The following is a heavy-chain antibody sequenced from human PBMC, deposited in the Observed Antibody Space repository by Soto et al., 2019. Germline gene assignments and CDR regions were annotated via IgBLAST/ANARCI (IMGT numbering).Heavy chain of an antibody. D-gene: IGHD3-10*01. CDR1: GFTFSSYG. V-gene: IGHV3-30*18. CDR3: ANYCGNSGDHYFDY. J-gene: IGHJ4*02. CDR2: ISYDGSNK. Sequence: QVQLVESGGGVVQPGRSLRLSCAASGFTFSSYGMHWVRQAPGKGLEWVAVISYDGSNKYYADSVKGRFTISRDNSKNTLYLQMNSLRAEDTAVYYCANYCGNSGDHYFDYWGQGTLVTVSS.